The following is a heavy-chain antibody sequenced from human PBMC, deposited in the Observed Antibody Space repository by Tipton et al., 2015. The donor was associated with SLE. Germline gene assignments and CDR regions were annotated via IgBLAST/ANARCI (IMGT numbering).Heavy chain of an antibody. J-gene: IGHJ5*02. D-gene: IGHD6-13*01. V-gene: IGHV4-39*07. CDR3: ARDSSSFLNWFDP. CDR1: GGSVSSGSYY. CDR2: IYHSGST. Sequence: TLSLTCTVSGGSVSSGSYYWSWIRQPPGKGLEWIGSIYHSGSTYYNPSLKSRVTISVDTSKNQFSLKLSSVTAADTAVYYCARDSSSFLNWFDPWGQGTLVTVSS.